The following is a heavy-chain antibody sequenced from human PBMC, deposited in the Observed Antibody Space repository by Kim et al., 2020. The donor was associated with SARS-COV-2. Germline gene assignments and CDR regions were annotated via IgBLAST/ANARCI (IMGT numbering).Heavy chain of an antibody. CDR1: GFTFSSYS. D-gene: IGHD2-15*01. CDR2: ISSSSSTI. Sequence: GGSLRLSCAASGFTFSSYSMNWVRQAPGKGLEWVSYISSSSSTIYYADSVKGRFTISRDNAKNSLYLQMNSLRDEDTAVYYCARDGEYCSGGSCYSDYYYYGMDVWGQGTTVTVSS. V-gene: IGHV3-48*02. J-gene: IGHJ6*02. CDR3: ARDGEYCSGGSCYSDYYYYGMDV.